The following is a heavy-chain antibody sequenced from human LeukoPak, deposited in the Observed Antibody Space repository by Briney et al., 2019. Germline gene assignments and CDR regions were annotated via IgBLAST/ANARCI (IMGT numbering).Heavy chain of an antibody. D-gene: IGHD2-2*01. CDR2: IYTGDKT. J-gene: IGHJ6*03. CDR3: VKGTSWINPYFYMDV. V-gene: IGHV3-53*01. Sequence: GGSLRLSCVVSGFSVSTQYMSWVRQAPGKGLEWVSVIYTGDKTYYADSVKGRFIISRDNSKNILYLQMDSLRAEDTATYYCVKGTSWINPYFYMDVWGKGTTVIVSS. CDR1: GFSVSTQY.